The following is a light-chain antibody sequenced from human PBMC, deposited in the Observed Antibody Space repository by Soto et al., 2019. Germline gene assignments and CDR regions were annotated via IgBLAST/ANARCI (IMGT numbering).Light chain of an antibody. CDR1: SSDVGAYNS. J-gene: IGLJ2*01. V-gene: IGLV2-11*01. CDR3: LSYAGSKTLMV. Sequence: QSALTQPRSVSGSPGQSVTISCTGTSSDVGAYNSVSWYQQHPGKAPKLMIYDVSKRPSGVPGRFSGSKSGNTASLTISGLQDEDEADYYCLSYAGSKTLMVFGGGTKLTVL. CDR2: DVS.